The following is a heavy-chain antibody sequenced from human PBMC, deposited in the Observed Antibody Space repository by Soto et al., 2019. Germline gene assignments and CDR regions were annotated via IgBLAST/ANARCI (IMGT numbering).Heavy chain of an antibody. CDR1: GYSFTSYW. V-gene: IGHV5-51*01. CDR2: IYPGESDT. Sequence: PGESLKISCTGVGYSFTSYWIGWVRQMPGKGLEWMGIIYPGESDTRCSPSFQGQVTISADKSITTAYLQWSSLKASDTAMYYCARGYCTTTICDPWFDPWGQGTLVTVSS. J-gene: IGHJ5*02. D-gene: IGHD2-2*01. CDR3: ARGYCTTTICDPWFDP.